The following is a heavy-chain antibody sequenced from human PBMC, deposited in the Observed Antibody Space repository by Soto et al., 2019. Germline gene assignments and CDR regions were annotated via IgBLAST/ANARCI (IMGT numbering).Heavy chain of an antibody. CDR3: ATGTCSGGSCYSFILGAFDI. V-gene: IGHV1-24*01. Sequence: GALVKVSCKVSGYTLTELSMHWVRQAPGKGLEWMGGFDPEDGETIYAQKFQGRVTMTEDTSTDTAYMELSSLRSEDTAVYYCATGTCSGGSCYSFILGAFDIWGQGTMVTVSS. D-gene: IGHD2-15*01. CDR2: FDPEDGET. J-gene: IGHJ3*02. CDR1: GYTLTELS.